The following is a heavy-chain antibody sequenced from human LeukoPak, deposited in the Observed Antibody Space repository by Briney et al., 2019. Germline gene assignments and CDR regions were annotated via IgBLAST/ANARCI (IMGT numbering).Heavy chain of an antibody. J-gene: IGHJ4*02. V-gene: IGHV3-33*01. CDR1: GFTFSRHG. CDR2: IWYDGSGK. CDR3: ARDISSRHFDH. Sequence: GGSLRLSCAASGFTFSRHGMHWVRQAPGKGLEWVAVIWYDGSGKYYADSVNGRFTISRDNSKNTLYLQMNSLRAEDTAVYYCARDISSRHFDHLGQGTLVTVSS. D-gene: IGHD6-6*01.